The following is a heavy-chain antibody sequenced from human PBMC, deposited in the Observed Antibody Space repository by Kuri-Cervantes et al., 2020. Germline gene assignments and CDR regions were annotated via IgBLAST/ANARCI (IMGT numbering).Heavy chain of an antibody. D-gene: IGHD4-23*01. CDR3: ARGERGGFDL. Sequence: ETLSLTCTVSGGSINSSTYYWGWVRQGPGKGLVWISHVHSGGRTTTNADSVKGLFTILRDNAKNTVYLQMSSLRVEDTAVYYCARGERGGFDLWGQGTTVTVSS. CDR2: VHSGGRTT. J-gene: IGHJ3*01. CDR1: GGSINSSTYY. V-gene: IGHV3-74*01.